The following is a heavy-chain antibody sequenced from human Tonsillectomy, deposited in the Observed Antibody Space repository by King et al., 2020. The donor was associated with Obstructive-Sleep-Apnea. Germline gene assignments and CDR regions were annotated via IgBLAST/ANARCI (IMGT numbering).Heavy chain of an antibody. CDR2: ISWNSGSI. CDR1: GFTFDDYA. D-gene: IGHD3-10*01. Sequence: VQLVESGGGLVQPGRSLRLSCAASGFTFDDYAMHWVRQAPGKGLEWVSGISWNSGSIGYADSVKGRFTISRDNAKNSLYLQMNSLGAEDTALYYCAKDHYYGSGSYFPADYWGQGTLVTVSS. CDR3: AKDHYYGSGSYFPADY. J-gene: IGHJ4*02. V-gene: IGHV3-9*01.